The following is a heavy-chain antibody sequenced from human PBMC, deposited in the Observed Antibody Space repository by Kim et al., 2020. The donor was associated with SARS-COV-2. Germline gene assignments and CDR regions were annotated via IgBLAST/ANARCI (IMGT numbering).Heavy chain of an antibody. Sequence: GGSLRLSCAVSGFSFTTYAMSGVRQAPGKGLEWVSAIGGSGGPTHYADSVKGRFTISRDISKNTLYLQMNSLRAEDTAVYYCAKADGALSDSLDYWGQGT. V-gene: IGHV3-23*01. CDR3: AKADGALSDSLDY. D-gene: IGHD4-17*01. J-gene: IGHJ4*02. CDR1: GFSFTTYA. CDR2: IGGSGGPT.